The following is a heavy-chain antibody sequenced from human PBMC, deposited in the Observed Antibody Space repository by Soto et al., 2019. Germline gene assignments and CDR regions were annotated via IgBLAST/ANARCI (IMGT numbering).Heavy chain of an antibody. D-gene: IGHD4-17*01. Sequence: SVKVSCKASGGTFSSYAISWVRQAPGQGLEWMGGIIPIFGTANYAQKFQGRVTITADESTSTAYMELSSLRSEDTAVYYCARDQSYGADDAFDIWGQGTMVTVSS. CDR3: ARDQSYGADDAFDI. CDR1: GGTFSSYA. CDR2: IIPIFGTA. J-gene: IGHJ3*02. V-gene: IGHV1-69*13.